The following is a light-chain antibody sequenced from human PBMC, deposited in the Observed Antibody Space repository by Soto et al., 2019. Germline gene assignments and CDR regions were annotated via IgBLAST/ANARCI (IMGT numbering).Light chain of an antibody. CDR3: QQSDSLPIT. V-gene: IGKV1-33*01. J-gene: IGKJ5*01. CDR2: EAS. CDR1: QDISNY. Sequence: DILMTQSPSSLSASVGDRVTITCRASQDISNYLNWYQQRPGKAPKLLIYEASNLERGVPSRFSGTRSGTHFTFAITSLQPEDDATYNCQQSDSLPITLGQGTRLEI.